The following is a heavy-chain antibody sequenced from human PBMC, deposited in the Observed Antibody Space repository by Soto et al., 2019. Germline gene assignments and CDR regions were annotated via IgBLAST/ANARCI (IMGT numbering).Heavy chain of an antibody. CDR1: GGAFKNYA. Sequence: SVKVSCKASGGAFKNYAISWVRQAPGQGLEWMGGFIPMLGTANYAQKFQDRVTITADESTSTAYMELSSLRSEDTAVYYCARVKEYYYDSSAMGGAFDIWGQGTMVTVS. CDR2: FIPMLGTA. J-gene: IGHJ3*02. D-gene: IGHD3-22*01. CDR3: ARVKEYYYDSSAMGGAFDI. V-gene: IGHV1-69*13.